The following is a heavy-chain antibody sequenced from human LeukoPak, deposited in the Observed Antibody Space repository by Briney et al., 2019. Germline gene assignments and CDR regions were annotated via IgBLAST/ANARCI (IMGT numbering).Heavy chain of an antibody. D-gene: IGHD4-17*01. CDR1: GFTFSSYA. J-gene: IGHJ4*02. CDR3: ARDRDGDYFDY. V-gene: IGHV3-30*04. CDR2: ISYDGSDGSNK. Sequence: GGSLRLSCAASGFTFSSYAMHWVRQAPGKGLEWVAVISYDGSDGSNKYYADSVQGRFTISRDNSKNTLYLQLNSLRPEDTAVYYCARDRDGDYFDYWGQGTLVTVSS.